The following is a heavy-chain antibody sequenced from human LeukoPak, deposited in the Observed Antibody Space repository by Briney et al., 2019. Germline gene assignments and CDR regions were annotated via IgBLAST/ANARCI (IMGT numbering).Heavy chain of an antibody. CDR3: TRDAESRYYDSSGYPY. CDR1: GFTFGDYA. CDR2: IRSNSYGGTS. Sequence: GGSLRLSCIASGFTFGDYAMSWVRQAPGKGLEWVGFIRSNSYGGTSDYAASVKGRFSISRDDSKSIAYLQMNSLKTEDTAVYYCTRDAESRYYDSSGYPYWGQGTLVTVSS. J-gene: IGHJ4*02. D-gene: IGHD3-22*01. V-gene: IGHV3-49*04.